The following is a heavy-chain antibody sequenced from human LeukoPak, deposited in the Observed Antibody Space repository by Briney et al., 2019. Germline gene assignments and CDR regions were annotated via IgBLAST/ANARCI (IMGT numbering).Heavy chain of an antibody. D-gene: IGHD3-16*01. CDR1: GFTFNTYS. V-gene: IGHV3-23*01. J-gene: IGHJ6*02. CDR2: ISYNSGTT. CDR3: AKSLYGGMDV. Sequence: GGSLRLSCAASGFTFNTYSMAWVRQAPGKGPESISTISYNSGTTRYAHSARSRFTISRDNSKNTLYLQMNSLRAEDTAIYYCAKSLYGGMDVWGQGTTVTVSS.